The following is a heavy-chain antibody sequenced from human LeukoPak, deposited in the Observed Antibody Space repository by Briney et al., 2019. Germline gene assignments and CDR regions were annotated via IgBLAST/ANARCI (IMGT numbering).Heavy chain of an antibody. Sequence: SETLSLTCTVSGGSISSYYWSWIRQPPGKGLEWIGYIYYSGSTNYNPSLKSRVTISVDTSKNQFPLKLSSVTAADTAVYYCARMKLTGFNYYYYGMDVWGQGTTVTVSS. CDR1: GGSISSYY. V-gene: IGHV4-59*01. CDR3: ARMKLTGFNYYYYGMDV. D-gene: IGHD7-27*01. CDR2: IYYSGST. J-gene: IGHJ6*02.